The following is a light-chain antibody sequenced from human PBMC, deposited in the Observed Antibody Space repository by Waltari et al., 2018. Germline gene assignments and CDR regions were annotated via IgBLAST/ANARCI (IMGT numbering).Light chain of an antibody. J-gene: IGKJ3*01. Sequence: DIQMTQSPSSVSASVGDRVTITCRASQGISSWLAWYQQKPGKAPKLLIYAASSLQSGVPDRFSGSGSGTDFTLTISSLQAEDVAVYYCQQYYSSPFTFGPGTKVYIK. V-gene: IGKV1-12*01. CDR3: QQYYSSPFT. CDR1: QGISSW. CDR2: AAS.